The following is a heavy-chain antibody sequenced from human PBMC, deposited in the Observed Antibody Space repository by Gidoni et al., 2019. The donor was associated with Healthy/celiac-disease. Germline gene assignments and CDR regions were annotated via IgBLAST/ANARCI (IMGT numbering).Heavy chain of an antibody. CDR2: ISYDGSNK. V-gene: IGHV3-30*18. Sequence: QVQLVESGGGVVQPGRSLRLSFAASGFTFSSYGMHWVRQAPGKGLEWVAVISYDGSNKYYADPVKGRFTISRDNSKNTLYLQMNSLRAEDTAVYYCAKGLIALYGMDVWGQGTTVTVSS. CDR3: AKGLIALYGMDV. J-gene: IGHJ6*02. CDR1: GFTFSSYG.